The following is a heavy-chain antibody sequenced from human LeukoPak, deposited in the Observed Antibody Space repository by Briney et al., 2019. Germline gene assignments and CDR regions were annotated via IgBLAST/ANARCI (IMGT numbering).Heavy chain of an antibody. D-gene: IGHD2-21*02. V-gene: IGHV3-30*02. CDR3: ANQCGGNCFNDY. Sequence: PGGSLRLSCAASGFTFSSYGMDWVRQAPGKGLEWAAFIRHDDTNKYYTDSVKGRFTISRDNSKNTLYLQMNSLRAEDTAVYYCANQCGGNCFNDYWGQGTLVTVSS. J-gene: IGHJ4*02. CDR2: IRHDDTNK. CDR1: GFTFSSYG.